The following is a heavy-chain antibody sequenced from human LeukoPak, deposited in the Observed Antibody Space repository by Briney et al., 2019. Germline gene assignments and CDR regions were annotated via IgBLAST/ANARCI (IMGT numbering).Heavy chain of an antibody. Sequence: GGSLRLSCAASGFTFSSASMNWVRQAPGKGLEWVSYISSSGSTIYYADSVKGRFTISRDNAKNSLYLQMNSLRAEDTAVYYCAELGITMIGGVWGKGTTVTISS. J-gene: IGHJ6*04. V-gene: IGHV3-48*04. CDR1: GFTFSSAS. D-gene: IGHD3-10*02. CDR3: AELGITMIGGV. CDR2: ISSSGSTI.